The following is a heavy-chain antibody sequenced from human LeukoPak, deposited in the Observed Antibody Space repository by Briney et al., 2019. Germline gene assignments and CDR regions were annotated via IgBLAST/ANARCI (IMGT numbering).Heavy chain of an antibody. D-gene: IGHD3-22*01. J-gene: IGHJ4*02. CDR3: ARGLAYYDSSGYYYFDY. V-gene: IGHV4-30-4*01. Sequence: SQTLFLTCTVSGGSISSGDYYWSWIRQPPGKGLEWIGYIYYSGSTYYNPSLKSRVTISVDTSKNQFSLKLSSVTAADTAVYYCARGLAYYDSSGYYYFDYWGQGTLVTVSS. CDR1: GGSISSGDYY. CDR2: IYYSGST.